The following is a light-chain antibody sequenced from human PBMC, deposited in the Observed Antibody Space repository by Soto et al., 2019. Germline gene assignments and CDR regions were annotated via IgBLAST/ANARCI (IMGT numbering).Light chain of an antibody. CDR2: GAS. Sequence: ETAMTQFPSTVPVLPRERATLSCRASQSVSSNLAWYQQKPGQAPRLLIYGASTRATGIPARFSGSGSGTDFTLTISRLEPEDFAVYYCQQYGSSPWTFGQGTKVDIK. CDR1: QSVSSN. J-gene: IGKJ1*01. V-gene: IGKV3-20*01. CDR3: QQYGSSPWT.